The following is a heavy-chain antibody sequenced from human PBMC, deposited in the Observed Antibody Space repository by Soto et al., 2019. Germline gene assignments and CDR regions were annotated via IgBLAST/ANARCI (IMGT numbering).Heavy chain of an antibody. CDR3: AKSGFLEWLSEYFQH. CDR2: ISSSGSTI. V-gene: IGHV3-48*03. CDR1: GFTFCIYE. Sequence: WGSMRLSCAASGFTFCIYEMNWVRQAPGKGLEWVSYISSSGSTIYYADSVKGRFTISRDNAKNSLYLQMNSLRAEDTAVYYCAKSGFLEWLSEYFQHWGQGTLVTVSS. J-gene: IGHJ1*01. D-gene: IGHD3-3*01.